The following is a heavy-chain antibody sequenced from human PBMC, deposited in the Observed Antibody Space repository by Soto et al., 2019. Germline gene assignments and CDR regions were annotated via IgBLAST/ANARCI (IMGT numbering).Heavy chain of an antibody. V-gene: IGHV3-13*01. CDR1: GFTFSTYD. Sequence: EVQLVESGGGLVQPGGSLRLSCAASGFTFSTYDMHWVRQPAGKGLEWVAAIGLVGDTYYPDSVKGRFTISREETKNSIHLEVNRLREKNTAKYYLVREAGRGSGRGQKLDYWGQGTLVTVSS. CDR3: VREAGRGSGRGQKLDY. CDR2: IGLVGDT. D-gene: IGHD2-15*01. J-gene: IGHJ4*02.